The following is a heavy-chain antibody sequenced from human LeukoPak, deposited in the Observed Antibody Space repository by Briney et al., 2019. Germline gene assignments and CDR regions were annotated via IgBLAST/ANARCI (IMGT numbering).Heavy chain of an antibody. CDR2: ISSSGSTI. J-gene: IGHJ4*02. CDR1: GFTFSSYE. Sequence: GGSLRLACAASGFTFSSYEMNWVRQAPGKGLEWVSYISSSGSTIYYADSVKGRFTISRDNAKNSLYLQVNSLRAEDTAVYYCATYSSPDYWGQGILVTVSS. V-gene: IGHV3-48*03. D-gene: IGHD6-13*01. CDR3: ATYSSPDY.